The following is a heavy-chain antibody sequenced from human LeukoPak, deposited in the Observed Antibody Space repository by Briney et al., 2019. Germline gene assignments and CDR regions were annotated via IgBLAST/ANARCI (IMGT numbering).Heavy chain of an antibody. CDR2: IYYSGST. CDR3: AREVGIAVAR. CDR1: GGSISSYY. Sequence: SETLSLTCTVSGGSISSYYWSWIRQPPGKGLEWIGYIYYSGSTNYNPSLKSRVTISVDTSKNQFSLKLSSVTAADTAVYYCAREVGIAVARWGQGTLVTVSS. D-gene: IGHD6-19*01. V-gene: IGHV4-59*12. J-gene: IGHJ4*02.